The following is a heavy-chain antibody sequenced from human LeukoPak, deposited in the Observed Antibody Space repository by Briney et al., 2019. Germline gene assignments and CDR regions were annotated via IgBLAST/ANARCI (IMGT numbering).Heavy chain of an antibody. D-gene: IGHD6-19*01. CDR2: ISYDGSNK. CDR1: GFTFSSYG. V-gene: IGHV3-30*18. Sequence: GGSHRLSCAASGFTFSSYGIHWVRQAPGKGLEWVAVISYDGSNKYYADSVKGRFTISRDNSKNTLYLQMNSLRAEDTAVYYCAKALYIAVAGVDYWGQGTLVTVSS. CDR3: AKALYIAVAGVDY. J-gene: IGHJ4*02.